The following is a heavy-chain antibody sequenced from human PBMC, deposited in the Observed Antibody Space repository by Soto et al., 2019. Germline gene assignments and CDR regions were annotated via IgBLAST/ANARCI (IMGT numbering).Heavy chain of an antibody. D-gene: IGHD1-26*01. V-gene: IGHV4-34*01. Sequence: QVQLQQWGAGLLKPSETLSLTCAVYGGSFSDYFWPWIRQSPGKGLEWIGDINHRGSTSYNPSLKSRVTILLDTSKNQFSLSLSSVTAADTAVYYCARILVGAFDFWGQGALVTVSS. CDR3: ARILVGAFDF. CDR2: INHRGST. J-gene: IGHJ4*02. CDR1: GGSFSDYF.